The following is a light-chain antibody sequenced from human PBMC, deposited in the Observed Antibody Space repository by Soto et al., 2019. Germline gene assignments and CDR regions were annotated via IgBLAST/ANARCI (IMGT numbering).Light chain of an antibody. J-gene: IGKJ2*01. CDR3: QQRSNWQYT. CDR1: QSVSSH. V-gene: IGKV3-11*01. CDR2: DTS. Sequence: EFVLTQSPATLSLSPGESATLSCRASQSVSSHSAWYQQKPGQAPRLLIYDTSNLDTGIPARFSGSGSGTDFTLTISGLEPEDFAGYYCQQRSNWQYTFGLGTRLEIK.